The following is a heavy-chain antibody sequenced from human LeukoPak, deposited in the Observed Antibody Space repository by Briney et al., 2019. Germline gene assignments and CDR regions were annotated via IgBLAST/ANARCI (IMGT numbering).Heavy chain of an antibody. Sequence: GGSLRLSCAASGFTFSSYWMHWVRQAPGKGLVWVSRINSDGSSTSYADSVKGRFTISRDNAKNSLYLQMNSLRAEDTAVYYCARVGRYCSGGSCYPDEGDYWGQGTLVTVSS. CDR2: INSDGSST. J-gene: IGHJ4*02. CDR3: ARVGRYCSGGSCYPDEGDY. CDR1: GFTFSSYW. V-gene: IGHV3-74*01. D-gene: IGHD2-15*01.